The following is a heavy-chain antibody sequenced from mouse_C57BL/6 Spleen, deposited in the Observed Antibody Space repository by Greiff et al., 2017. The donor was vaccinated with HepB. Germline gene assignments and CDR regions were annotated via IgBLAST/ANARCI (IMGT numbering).Heavy chain of an antibody. Sequence: VQLQQPGAELVKPGASVKLSCKASGYTFTSYWMQWVKQRPGQGLEWTGEIDPSDSYTNYKQKFKGKTTLTVDTSSSTAYMQLSSLTSEDSAVYYCAIGATVVAPGVDYWGQGTTLTVSS. D-gene: IGHD1-1*01. V-gene: IGHV1-50*01. CDR2: IDPSDSYT. CDR1: GYTFTSYW. CDR3: AIGATVVAPGVDY. J-gene: IGHJ2*01.